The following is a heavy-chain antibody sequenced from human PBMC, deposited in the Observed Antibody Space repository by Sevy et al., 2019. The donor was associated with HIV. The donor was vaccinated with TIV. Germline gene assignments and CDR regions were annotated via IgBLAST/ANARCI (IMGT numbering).Heavy chain of an antibody. CDR2: FNPKSGDT. J-gene: IGHJ3*02. Sequence: ASVKVSCKASGYTFIDYYLIWVRRAPGQGLEWMGRFNPKSGDTNYAQKFQGRVTMTRDASINSAYMELSRLTSDDTAVYYCAREWGFAMANAFDIWGQGTMVTVSS. V-gene: IGHV1-2*06. CDR1: GYTFIDYY. CDR3: AREWGFAMANAFDI. D-gene: IGHD2-2*01.